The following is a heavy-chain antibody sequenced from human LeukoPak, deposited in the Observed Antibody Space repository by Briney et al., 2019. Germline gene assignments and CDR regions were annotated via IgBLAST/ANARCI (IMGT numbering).Heavy chain of an antibody. Sequence: PSETLSLTCTVSGGSISSYYWSWIRQPPGKGLEWIGYIYYSGSTNYNPSLKSRLTISVDTSKNQFSLNLSSVTAADTAVYYCARFSSSWYYFEYWGQGTLVTVSS. CDR2: IYYSGST. J-gene: IGHJ4*02. D-gene: IGHD6-13*01. CDR1: GGSISSYY. CDR3: ARFSSSWYYFEY. V-gene: IGHV4-59*08.